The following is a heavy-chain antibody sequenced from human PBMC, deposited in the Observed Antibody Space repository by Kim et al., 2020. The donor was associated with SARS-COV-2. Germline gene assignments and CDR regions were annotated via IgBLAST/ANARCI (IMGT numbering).Heavy chain of an antibody. CDR3: ATSIAAAGPFDY. V-gene: IGHV4-31*02. Sequence: YSSPSLKSRVTISVDTSKNQFSLKLSSVTAADTAVYYCATSIAAAGPFDYWGQGTLVTVSS. D-gene: IGHD6-13*01. J-gene: IGHJ4*02.